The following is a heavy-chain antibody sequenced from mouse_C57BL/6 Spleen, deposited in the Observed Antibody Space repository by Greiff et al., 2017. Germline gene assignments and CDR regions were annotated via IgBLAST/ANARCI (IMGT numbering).Heavy chain of an antibody. V-gene: IGHV1-59*01. J-gene: IGHJ2*01. CDR2: IDPSDSYT. Sequence: QVQLKQPGAELVRPGTSVKLSCKASGYTFTSYWMHWVKQRPGQGLEWIGVIDPSDSYTNYNQKFKGKATLTVDTSSSTAYMQLSSLTSEASAVYYCARGRRYFDYWGEGTTLTVSS. CDR3: ARGRRYFDY. CDR1: GYTFTSYW.